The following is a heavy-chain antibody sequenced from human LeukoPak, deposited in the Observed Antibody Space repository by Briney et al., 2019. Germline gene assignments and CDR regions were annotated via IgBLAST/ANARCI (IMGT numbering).Heavy chain of an antibody. V-gene: IGHV1-2*02. CDR3: ARRSSTRYYFDY. Sequence: ASVKVSCKASGYTFTGYYMHWVRQAPGQGLEWMGWINPNSGGTDYAQKFQGRVTMTRDTSISTAYMELSSLRSEDTAVYYCARRSSTRYYFDYWGQGTLVTVSP. J-gene: IGHJ4*02. CDR2: INPNSGGT. D-gene: IGHD6-13*01. CDR1: GYTFTGYY.